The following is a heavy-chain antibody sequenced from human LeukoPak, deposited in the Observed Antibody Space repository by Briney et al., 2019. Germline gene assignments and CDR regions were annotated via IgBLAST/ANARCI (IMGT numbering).Heavy chain of an antibody. Sequence: PSETLSLTCTVSGGSISSGDYYWSWIRQPPGKGLEWIGYIYYSGSTYYNPSLKSRVTISVDTSKNQSSLKLSSVTAADTAVYYCARAVGHDYVWGSYRVYFDYWGQGTLVTVSS. CDR1: GGSISSGDYY. D-gene: IGHD3-16*02. V-gene: IGHV4-30-4*01. CDR2: IYYSGST. J-gene: IGHJ4*02. CDR3: ARAVGHDYVWGSYRVYFDY.